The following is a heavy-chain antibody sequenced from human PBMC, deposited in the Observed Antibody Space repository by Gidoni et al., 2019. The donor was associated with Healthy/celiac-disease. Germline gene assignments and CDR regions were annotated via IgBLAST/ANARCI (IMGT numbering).Heavy chain of an antibody. D-gene: IGHD6-13*01. Sequence: EVQLVESGGGLVQPGGSLRLSCAASGFTFSSYWMHWVRQAPGQGLVWVSRINSDGSSTSYADSVKGRFTISRDNAKNTLYLQMNSLRAEDTAVYYCARGSAQARGSSWYVGWFDPWGQGTLVTVSS. J-gene: IGHJ5*02. CDR2: INSDGSST. CDR1: GFTFSSYW. CDR3: ARGSAQARGSSWYVGWFDP. V-gene: IGHV3-74*01.